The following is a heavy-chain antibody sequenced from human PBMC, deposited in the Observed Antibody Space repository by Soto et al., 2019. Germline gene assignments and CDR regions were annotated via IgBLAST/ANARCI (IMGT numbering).Heavy chain of an antibody. V-gene: IGHV4-39*02. J-gene: IGHJ4*02. CDR2: IYYSGST. D-gene: IGHD3-16*01. Sequence: SETLSLTCTVSGGSISSSSYYWGWIRQPPGKGLEWIGSIYYSGSTYYNPSLKSRVTISVDTSKNQFSLKLSSVTAADTAVYYCAKDSPRRAVTTFGQISREPSYFDYWGQGTLVTVSS. CDR1: GGSISSSSYY. CDR3: AKDSPRRAVTTFGQISREPSYFDY.